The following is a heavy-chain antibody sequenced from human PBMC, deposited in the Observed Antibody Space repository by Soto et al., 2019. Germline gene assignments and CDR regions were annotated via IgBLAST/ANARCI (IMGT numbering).Heavy chain of an antibody. V-gene: IGHV3-53*01. CDR1: GFTVSSSY. CDR3: ARDFPLSEYRFSGSYYYNY. Sequence: GGSLRLSCAASGFTVSSSYMSWVRQAPGKGLEWVSTICSNGNTYYADSVKGRFTISRDKSKNTLYLQMNSLRAEDTAVYYCARDFPLSEYRFSGSYYYNYWGQGTLVTVSS. D-gene: IGHD1-26*01. CDR2: ICSNGNT. J-gene: IGHJ4*02.